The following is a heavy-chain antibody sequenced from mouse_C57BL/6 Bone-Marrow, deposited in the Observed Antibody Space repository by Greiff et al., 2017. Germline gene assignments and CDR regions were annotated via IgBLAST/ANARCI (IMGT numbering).Heavy chain of an antibody. Sequence: EVQLVESGGGLVQPGGSLSLSCAASGFTFTDYYMSWVRQPPGKALEWLGFIRNKANGYTTEYSASVKGRFTISRDNSQSILYLQMNALRAEDSATYYCAVFYGSSYFYAMDYWGQGTSVTVSS. CDR1: GFTFTDYY. CDR3: AVFYGSSYFYAMDY. D-gene: IGHD1-1*01. CDR2: IRNKANGYTT. V-gene: IGHV7-3*01. J-gene: IGHJ4*01.